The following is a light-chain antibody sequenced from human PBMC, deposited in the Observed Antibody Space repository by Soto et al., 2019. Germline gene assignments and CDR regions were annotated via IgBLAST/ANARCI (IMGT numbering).Light chain of an antibody. CDR2: DAS. J-gene: IGKJ4*01. Sequence: DIQMTQSPSSLSASVGDRVTITCQASQDIRNYLIWFQQKSGKAPKLLIYDASNLETGVPSRFSGSGSGTDFTFTISSLQPEDIATYYCQQYDSDPLTFGGGTKVEIK. CDR3: QQYDSDPLT. V-gene: IGKV1-33*01. CDR1: QDIRNY.